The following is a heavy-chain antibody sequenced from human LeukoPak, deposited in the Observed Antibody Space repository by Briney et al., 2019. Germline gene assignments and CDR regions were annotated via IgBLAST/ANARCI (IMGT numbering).Heavy chain of an antibody. CDR2: IYSGGKT. V-gene: IGHV3-53*01. D-gene: IGHD6-6*01. J-gene: IGHJ3*02. CDR3: ARGSLAYSDAFDI. CDR1: GFNLSNNY. Sequence: PGGSLRLSCAASGFNLSNNYMSWVRQAPGKGLEWVSVIYSGGKTYYADSVKGRFIISRDNSKNTLYLQMDSLRVEDTAVYYCARGSLAYSDAFDIWGQGTMVTVSS.